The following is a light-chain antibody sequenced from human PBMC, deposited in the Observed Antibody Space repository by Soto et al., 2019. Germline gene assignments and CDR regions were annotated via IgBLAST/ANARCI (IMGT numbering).Light chain of an antibody. J-gene: IGKJ5*01. CDR2: DAS. CDR3: QQYGSSPIT. Sequence: EIVLTQSPGTLSLSPGERATLSCRASQSVSSSYLAWYQQKPGLVPRLLIYDASSRASGIPERFSGSGSGTGFSLTISSLEPEDSAVYYCQQYGSSPITFGQGTRLE. CDR1: QSVSSSY. V-gene: IGKV3D-20*01.